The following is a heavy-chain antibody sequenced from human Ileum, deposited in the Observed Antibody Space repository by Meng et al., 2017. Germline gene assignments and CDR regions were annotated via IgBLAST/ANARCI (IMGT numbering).Heavy chain of an antibody. CDR2: IDSDGRTI. CDR3: LVLLMGR. V-gene: IGHV3-74*01. Sequence: GGSLRLSFAASGFTISNYWMNWVRQAPGKGLVWVARIDSDGRTINYADSVKGRFTISRDNAKNTLFLQMNSLRVEDTAVYYCLVLLMGRWGQGTRVTVSS. D-gene: IGHD2-15*01. CDR1: GFTISNYW. J-gene: IGHJ1*01.